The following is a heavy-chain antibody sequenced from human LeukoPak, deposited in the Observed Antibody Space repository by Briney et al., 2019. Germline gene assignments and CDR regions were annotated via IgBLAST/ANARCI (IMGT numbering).Heavy chain of an antibody. CDR1: GGYISSYY. Sequence: SETLSRTCNVSGGYISSYYWSWIRQPPGKRLEWLGYIYYTGSTNYNPSLKSRVTISVDTSKNQFSLNLRSVTAADTAVYYCARARGSSGYEIDSWGQGTLVAVSS. CDR2: IYYTGST. V-gene: IGHV4-59*01. J-gene: IGHJ4*02. CDR3: ARARGSSGYEIDS. D-gene: IGHD5-12*01.